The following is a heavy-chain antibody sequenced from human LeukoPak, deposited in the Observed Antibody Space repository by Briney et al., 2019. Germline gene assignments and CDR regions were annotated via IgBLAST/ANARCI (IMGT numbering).Heavy chain of an antibody. CDR1: GFTFSSYG. Sequence: SXRLSCAASGFTFSSYGMYWVRQAPGKGLEWVAVIWYDGSNKYYADSVKGRFTISRDNSKNTLYLQMNSLRAEDTAVYYCARDGDYGDYGDYWGQGTLVTVSS. CDR2: IWYDGSNK. D-gene: IGHD4-17*01. V-gene: IGHV3-33*01. J-gene: IGHJ4*02. CDR3: ARDGDYGDYGDY.